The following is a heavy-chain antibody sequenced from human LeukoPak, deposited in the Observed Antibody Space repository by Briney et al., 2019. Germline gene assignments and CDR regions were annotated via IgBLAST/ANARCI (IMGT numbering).Heavy chain of an antibody. Sequence: PGRSLRLSCAVSGFTVSGNYMSWVRQAPGKGLEWVSLIYSGGTTYYADSVKGRFTISRDNSKNTLYLQMNSLRAEDTAVYYCARRAGGYSHPYDYWGQGILVTVSS. D-gene: IGHD4-23*01. CDR3: ARRAGGYSHPYDY. J-gene: IGHJ4*02. CDR1: GFTVSGNY. V-gene: IGHV3-53*01. CDR2: IYSGGTT.